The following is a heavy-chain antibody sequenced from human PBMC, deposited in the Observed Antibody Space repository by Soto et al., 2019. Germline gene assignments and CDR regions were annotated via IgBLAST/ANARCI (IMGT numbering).Heavy chain of an antibody. J-gene: IGHJ6*02. CDR2: IYYSGST. CDR1: GGSISSSSYY. CDR3: ARRARRYYDILTGYYNDYYYDGMDV. V-gene: IGHV4-39*01. Sequence: SETLSLTCTVSGGSISSSSYYWGWIRQPPGKGLEWIGSIYYSGSTYYNPSLKSRVTISVDTSKNQFSLKLSSVTAADTAVYYCARRARRYYDILTGYYNDYYYDGMDVWGQGTTVT. D-gene: IGHD3-9*01.